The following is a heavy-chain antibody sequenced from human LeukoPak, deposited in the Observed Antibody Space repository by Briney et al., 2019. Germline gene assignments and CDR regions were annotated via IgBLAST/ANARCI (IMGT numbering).Heavy chain of an antibody. V-gene: IGHV3-53*01. CDR2: IYSGGST. CDR3: ARRAGDYSHPYDY. J-gene: IGHJ4*02. Sequence: GGSLRLSCTVSGFTVSTNAMSWVRETQGKGLERVSFIYSGGSTHYSDSVKGRFTISRDNSKNTLYLQMNSLRAEDTAVYYCARRAGDYSHPYDYWGQGTLVTVSS. CDR1: GFTVSTNA. D-gene: IGHD3-22*01.